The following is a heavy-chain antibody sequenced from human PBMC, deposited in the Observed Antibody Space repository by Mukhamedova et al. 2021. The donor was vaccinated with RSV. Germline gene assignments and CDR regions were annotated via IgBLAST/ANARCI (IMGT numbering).Heavy chain of an antibody. CDR2: IYPGNSDT. D-gene: IGHD3-22*01. CDR3: TRHSGYDSSGYYSF. Sequence: EYMGIIYPGNSDTRYSPSFQGQVTISAAKSISTAYLQWSSLKASDTAMYYCTRHSGYDSSGYYSFWGQGTLVTVSS. V-gene: IGHV5-51*01. J-gene: IGHJ1*01.